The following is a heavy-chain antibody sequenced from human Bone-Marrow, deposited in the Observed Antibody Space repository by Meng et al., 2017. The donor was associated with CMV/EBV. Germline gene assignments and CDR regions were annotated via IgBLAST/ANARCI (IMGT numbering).Heavy chain of an antibody. J-gene: IGHJ4*02. CDR1: GFTFSSYW. CDR2: IKQDGSEK. D-gene: IGHD3-3*01. CDR3: ARDGYYDFWSGYAKPFDY. V-gene: IGHV3-7*01. Sequence: LTCAASGFTFSSYWMSWVRQAPGKGLEWVANIKQDGSEKYYVDSVKGRFTISRDNAKNSLYLQMNSLRAEDTAVYYCARDGYYDFWSGYAKPFDYWGQGTLVTVSS.